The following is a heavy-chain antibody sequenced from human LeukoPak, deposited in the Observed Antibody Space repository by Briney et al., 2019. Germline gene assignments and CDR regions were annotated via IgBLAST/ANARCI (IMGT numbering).Heavy chain of an antibody. Sequence: SETLSLTCTVSGGSISSYYWSWIRQPPGKGLEWIGYNYYSGSTNYNPSLKSRVTISVDTSKNQFSLKLTSVTTADTAVYYCARDRSDQYAFDIWGQGTMVTVSS. CDR1: GGSISSYY. V-gene: IGHV4-59*01. J-gene: IGHJ3*02. D-gene: IGHD2-2*01. CDR2: NYYSGST. CDR3: ARDRSDQYAFDI.